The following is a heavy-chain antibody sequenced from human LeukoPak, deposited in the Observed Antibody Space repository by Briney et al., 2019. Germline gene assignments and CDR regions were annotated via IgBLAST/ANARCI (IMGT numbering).Heavy chain of an antibody. V-gene: IGHV3-7*01. Sequence: PGGSLRLSCAASGFTFSDYWMSWLRQAPGKGLEYVANIKKDGSEKHYADSVKGRFTISRDNPKNLLYLQMSNLRAEDTAVFYCARYYYGSGASFDPWGQGTLVTVSS. J-gene: IGHJ5*02. CDR2: IKKDGSEK. CDR1: GFTFSDYW. CDR3: ARYYYGSGASFDP. D-gene: IGHD3-10*01.